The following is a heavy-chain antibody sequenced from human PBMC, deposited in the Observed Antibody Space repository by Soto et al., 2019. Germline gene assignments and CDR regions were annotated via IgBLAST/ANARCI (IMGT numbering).Heavy chain of an antibody. CDR2: IKSKTDGGTT. V-gene: IGHV3-15*01. Sequence: LRLSCAASGFTFSNAWMSWVRQAPGKGLEWVGRIKSKTDGGTTDYAAPVKGRFTISRDDSKSTLYLQTNSLKTEDTAVYYCTTVTHYDFWSEHLYYFDYWGQGTLVTVSS. CDR1: GFTFSNAW. D-gene: IGHD3-3*01. CDR3: TTVTHYDFWSEHLYYFDY. J-gene: IGHJ4*02.